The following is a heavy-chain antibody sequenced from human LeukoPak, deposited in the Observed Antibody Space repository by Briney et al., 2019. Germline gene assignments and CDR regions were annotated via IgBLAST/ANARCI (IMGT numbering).Heavy chain of an antibody. Sequence: SETLSLTCTVSGGSISSSSYYWGWIRQPPGKGLEWIGSIYYSGSTYYNPSLKSRVTISVDTSKNQFSLKLSFVTVADTAVYYCARALIIVVVFDYWGQGTLVTVSS. J-gene: IGHJ4*02. CDR2: IYYSGST. CDR1: GGSISSSSYY. D-gene: IGHD3-22*01. V-gene: IGHV4-39*07. CDR3: ARALIIVVVFDY.